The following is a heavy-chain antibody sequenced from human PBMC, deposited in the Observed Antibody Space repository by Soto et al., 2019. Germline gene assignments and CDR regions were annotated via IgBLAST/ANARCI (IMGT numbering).Heavy chain of an antibody. CDR1: GGSFIDYS. Sequence: QVLLQQWGAGRLKPSETLSLTCAVYGGSFIDYSWGWIRQSPGTGLEWIGEINHSGSANYNPSLKSRVTISVDTSKNQFSLKLYSVTAADAAVYYCARVSDYWSQGTLDTVSS. CDR3: ARVSDY. CDR2: INHSGSA. V-gene: IGHV4-34*01. J-gene: IGHJ4*02.